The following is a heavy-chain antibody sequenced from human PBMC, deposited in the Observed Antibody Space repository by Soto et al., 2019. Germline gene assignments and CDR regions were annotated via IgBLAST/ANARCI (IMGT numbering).Heavy chain of an antibody. Sequence: ASVKVSCKASGYTFTSYGISWVRQAPGQGLEWMGGINPYNGNTNYAQKLQGRVTMTTDKSTSTAYMELSSLRSEDTAVYYCARGVDTAMVTMGYYGMDVWGQGTTVTVSS. CDR1: GYTFTSYG. J-gene: IGHJ6*02. V-gene: IGHV1-18*01. CDR2: INPYNGNT. D-gene: IGHD5-18*01. CDR3: ARGVDTAMVTMGYYGMDV.